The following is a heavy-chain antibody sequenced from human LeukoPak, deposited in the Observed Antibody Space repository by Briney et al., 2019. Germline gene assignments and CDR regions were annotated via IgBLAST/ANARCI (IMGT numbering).Heavy chain of an antibody. CDR3: ARDISAGIYMYEY. D-gene: IGHD2-15*01. J-gene: IGHJ4*02. CDR2: INPNSGGT. Sequence: ASVKLSCKASGYIFTGHYMHWVRQAPGQGLEWMGWINPNSGGTKYAQKFQGRVNMTRATSISTNYMYLRRLTSDDTAVYYCARDISAGIYMYEYWGQGSLVTVSS. CDR1: GYIFTGHY. V-gene: IGHV1-2*02.